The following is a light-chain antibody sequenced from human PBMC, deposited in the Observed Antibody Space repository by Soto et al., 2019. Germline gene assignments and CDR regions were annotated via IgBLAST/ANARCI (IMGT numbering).Light chain of an antibody. Sequence: DIQMTQSPSSLSASVGDRVTITCRASQSIRNFLNWYQQKPGKAPKVLIYAASSLQSGVPSRFSGSGSGTDFTLTISSLQPEDYATYYCQQSYSNPTLRQGTKVDIQ. CDR2: AAS. J-gene: IGKJ1*01. V-gene: IGKV1-39*01. CDR3: QQSYSNPT. CDR1: QSIRNF.